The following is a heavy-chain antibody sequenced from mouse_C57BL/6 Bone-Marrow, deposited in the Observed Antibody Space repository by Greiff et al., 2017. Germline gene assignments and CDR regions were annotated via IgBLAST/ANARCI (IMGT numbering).Heavy chain of an antibody. V-gene: IGHV1-77*01. CDR3: ARLGYGHYAWFAY. CDR1: GYTFTDYV. J-gene: IGHJ3*01. D-gene: IGHD2-1*01. CDR2: IYPGSGST. Sequence: VKLVESGPELVKPGASVKMSCKASGYTFTDYVISWVKQRTGQGLEWIGEIYPGSGSTYNNEKFKGRATLTADKSSNTAYMQFSSLTSEDSAVYFCARLGYGHYAWFAYWGQGTLVTVSA.